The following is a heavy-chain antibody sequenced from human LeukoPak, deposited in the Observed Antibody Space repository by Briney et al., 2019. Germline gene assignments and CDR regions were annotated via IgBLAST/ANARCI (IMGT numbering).Heavy chain of an antibody. V-gene: IGHV1-69*13. CDR2: IIPIFGTA. J-gene: IGHJ4*02. CDR1: GGTFSSYA. CDR3: ARGYGSGSYYSYFDY. D-gene: IGHD3-10*01. Sequence: SVKVSCKASGGTFSSYAISWVRQAPGQGLEWMGGIIPIFGTANYAQKFQGRVTITADESTSTAYMELSRLRSEDTAVYYCARGYGSGSYYSYFDYWGQGTLVTVSS.